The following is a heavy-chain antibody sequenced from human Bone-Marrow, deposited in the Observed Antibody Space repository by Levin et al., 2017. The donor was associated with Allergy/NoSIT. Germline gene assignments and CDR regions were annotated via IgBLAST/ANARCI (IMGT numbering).Heavy chain of an antibody. CDR1: GYRLTELS. Sequence: ASVKISCKVSGYRLTELSIQWVRQAPGRGLEWLGGFDPEDGDTMYARKFQGRITMTEDTSTDTAYMDLSSLTSDDTAVYYCATLFQWELPRFDPWGQGTLVTVSS. V-gene: IGHV1-24*01. D-gene: IGHD1-26*01. J-gene: IGHJ5*02. CDR2: FDPEDGDT. CDR3: ATLFQWELPRFDP.